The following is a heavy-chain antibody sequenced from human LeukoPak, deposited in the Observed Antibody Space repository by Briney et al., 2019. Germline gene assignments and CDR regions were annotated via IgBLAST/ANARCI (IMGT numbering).Heavy chain of an antibody. J-gene: IGHJ6*02. CDR2: ISWNSGSI. CDR3: ARGMGGYSKYGMDV. Sequence: GRSLRLSCAASGFTFDDYAMHWVRQAPGKGLEWVSGISWNSGSIGYADSVKGRFTISRDNAKNSLYLQMNSLRAEDTALYYCARGMGGYSKYGMDVWGQGTTVTVPS. D-gene: IGHD6-13*01. V-gene: IGHV3-9*01. CDR1: GFTFDDYA.